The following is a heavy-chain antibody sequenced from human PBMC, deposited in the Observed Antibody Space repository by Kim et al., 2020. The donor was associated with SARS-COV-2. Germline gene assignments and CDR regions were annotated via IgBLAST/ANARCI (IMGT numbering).Heavy chain of an antibody. V-gene: IGHV1-69*13. CDR1: GGTFSSYA. J-gene: IGHJ6*03. D-gene: IGHD6-13*01. CDR3: ASGDVAAAGTDSYYYYMDV. CDR2: MIHIFGRE. Sequence: SVKVSCKASGGTFSSYAISWVCQAAGQGVEWMGGMIHIFGRENYAQKFQGRVTITADESMSTAYMELSSLRSEDTAVYYCASGDVAAAGTDSYYYYMDVLAQGTTVTLSS.